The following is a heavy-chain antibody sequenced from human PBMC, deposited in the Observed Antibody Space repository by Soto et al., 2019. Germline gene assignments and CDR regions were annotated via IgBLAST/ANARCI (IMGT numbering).Heavy chain of an antibody. CDR1: GFTFSSYG. V-gene: IGHV3-33*01. CDR2: IWYDGSNK. CDR3: ARYYYGSGSPQELDY. D-gene: IGHD3-10*01. Sequence: QVQLLESGGGVVQPGRSLRLSCAASGFTFSSYGMHWVRQAPGQGLAWVAVIWYDGSNKYYADSVKGRFTISRDNSKNTLYLQMNSLRAEDTAVNYCARYYYGSGSPQELDYWGQGTLVTVSS. J-gene: IGHJ4*02.